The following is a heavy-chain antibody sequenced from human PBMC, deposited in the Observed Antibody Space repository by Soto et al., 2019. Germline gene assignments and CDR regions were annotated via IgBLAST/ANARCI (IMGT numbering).Heavy chain of an antibody. Sequence: SLRLSCAASGFTFSSYAMHWVRQAPGKGLEWVAVISYDGSNKYYADSVKGRFTISRDNSKNTLYLQMNSLRAEDTAVYYCARDYYDFWSGYYTPDYWGQGTLVTVSS. CDR1: GFTFSSYA. V-gene: IGHV3-30-3*01. D-gene: IGHD3-3*01. CDR3: ARDYYDFWSGYYTPDY. J-gene: IGHJ4*02. CDR2: ISYDGSNK.